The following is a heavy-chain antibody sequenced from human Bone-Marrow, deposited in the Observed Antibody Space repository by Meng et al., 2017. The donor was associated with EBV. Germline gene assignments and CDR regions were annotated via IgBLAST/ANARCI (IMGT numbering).Heavy chain of an antibody. CDR3: ARLGYCSGGSCSAFDY. J-gene: IGHJ4*02. CDR2: ISSSSSYI. V-gene: IGHV3-21*01. Sequence: EVQLVESGGGLVKPGGSLRLSCAASGFTFSSYSMNWARQAPGKGLEWVSSISSSSSYIYYADSVKGRFTISRDNAKNSLYLQMNSLRAEDTAVYYCARLGYCSGGSCSAFDYWGQGTLVTVAS. D-gene: IGHD2-15*01. CDR1: GFTFSSYS.